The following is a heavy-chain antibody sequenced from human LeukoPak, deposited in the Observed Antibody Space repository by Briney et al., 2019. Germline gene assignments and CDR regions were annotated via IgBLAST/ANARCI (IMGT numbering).Heavy chain of an antibody. CDR3: ARQSGLDYSSGWYYFDY. J-gene: IGHJ4*02. Sequence: PSETLSLTCTVSGGSISSYYWSWIRQPPGKGLEWIGYIYYSGSTNYNPSLKSRVTISVDTSKNQFSLKLSSVTAADTAVYYCARQSGLDYSSGWYYFDYWGQGTLVTVSP. CDR2: IYYSGST. D-gene: IGHD6-19*01. V-gene: IGHV4-59*08. CDR1: GGSISSYY.